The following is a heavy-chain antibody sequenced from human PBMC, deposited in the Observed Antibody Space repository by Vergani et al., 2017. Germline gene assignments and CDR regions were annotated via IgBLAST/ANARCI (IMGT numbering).Heavy chain of an antibody. CDR1: GYTFTSYA. V-gene: IGHV1-3*01. CDR3: AREGFYDYVWGSYRLRGGYYFDY. J-gene: IGHJ4*02. D-gene: IGHD3-16*02. Sequence: QVQLVQSGAEVKKPGASVKVSCKASGYTFTSYAMHWVRQAPGPRLAWMGWINAGNGNTKYSQKFQGRVTITRDTSASTAYMELSSLRSEDTAVYYCAREGFYDYVWGSYRLRGGYYFDYWGQGTLVTVSS. CDR2: INAGNGNT.